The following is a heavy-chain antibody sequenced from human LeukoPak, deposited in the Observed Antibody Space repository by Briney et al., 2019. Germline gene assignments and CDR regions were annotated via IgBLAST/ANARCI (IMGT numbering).Heavy chain of an antibody. J-gene: IGHJ6*04. CDR3: ASSTGGYSGYDHPKDYYYGMDV. CDR1: GGSISSSNW. Sequence: PSGTLSLTCAVSGGSISSSNWWSWVRPPPGKGLEWIGEIYHSGSTNYNPSLKSRVTISVDKSKNQFSLKLSSVTAADTAVYYCASSTGGYSGYDHPKDYYYGMDVWGKGTTVTVSS. D-gene: IGHD5-12*01. V-gene: IGHV4-4*02. CDR2: IYHSGST.